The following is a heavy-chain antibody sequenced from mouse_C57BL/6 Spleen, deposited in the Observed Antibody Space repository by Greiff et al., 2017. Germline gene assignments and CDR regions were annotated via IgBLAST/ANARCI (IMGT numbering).Heavy chain of an antibody. J-gene: IGHJ2*01. Sequence: EVKLEESGGDLVKPGGSLKLSCAASGFTFSSYGMSWVRQTPDKRLEWVATISSGGSYTYYPDSVKGRFTISRDNAKNTLYLQMSSLKSEDTAMYYCARHRDGFNFDYWGQGTTLTVSS. CDR1: GFTFSSYG. V-gene: IGHV5-6*02. CDR2: ISSGGSYT. D-gene: IGHD2-3*01. CDR3: ARHRDGFNFDY.